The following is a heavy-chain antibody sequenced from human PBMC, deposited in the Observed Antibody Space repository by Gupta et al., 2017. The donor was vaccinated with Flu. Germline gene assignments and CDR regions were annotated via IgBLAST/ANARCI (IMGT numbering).Heavy chain of an antibody. V-gene: IGHV4-39*01. J-gene: IGHJ4*02. D-gene: IGHD5-12*01. Sequence: SYYGGWICKHAGKGLGGMGSIYNSGSTDYNTSLKSRVTISVDKSKNQFSLKRSSVNAADTAVYYCARLESLEYGGYRYFDYWGQGTLVTVSS. CDR3: ARLESLEYGGYRYFDY. CDR1: SYY. CDR2: IYNSGST.